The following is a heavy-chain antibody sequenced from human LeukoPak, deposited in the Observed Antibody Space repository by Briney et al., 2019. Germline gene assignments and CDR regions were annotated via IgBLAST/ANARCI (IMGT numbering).Heavy chain of an antibody. V-gene: IGHV3-23*01. D-gene: IGHD6-19*01. CDR1: GFTFSSYA. J-gene: IGHJ4*02. Sequence: GGSLRLSCAASGFTFSSYAMSWVRQAPGKGLEWVSAIGGSGGSTYYADSVKGRFTISRDNSKNTLYLQMNSLRAEDTAVYYCAKRGRIAVAGPLDYWGQGTLVTVSS. CDR2: IGGSGGST. CDR3: AKRGRIAVAGPLDY.